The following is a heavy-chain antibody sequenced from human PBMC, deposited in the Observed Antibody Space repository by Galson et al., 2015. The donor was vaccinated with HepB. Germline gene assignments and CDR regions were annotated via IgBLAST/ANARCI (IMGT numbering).Heavy chain of an antibody. CDR1: GFTFSSYA. CDR3: ANGGYCSGGSCYPHYDYYGMDV. CDR2: ISGSGGST. V-gene: IGHV3-23*01. J-gene: IGHJ6*02. Sequence: SLRLSCAASGFTFSSYAMSWVRQAPGKGLEWVSAISGSGGSTYYADSVKGRFTISRDNSKNTLYLQMNSLRAEDTAVYYCANGGYCSGGSCYPHYDYYGMDVWGQGTTVTVSS. D-gene: IGHD2-15*01.